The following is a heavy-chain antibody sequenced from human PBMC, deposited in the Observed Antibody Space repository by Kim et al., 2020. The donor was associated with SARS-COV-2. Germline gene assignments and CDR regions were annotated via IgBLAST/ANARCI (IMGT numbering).Heavy chain of an antibody. CDR1: GGSMSSYS. J-gene: IGHJ4*02. CDR2: FYVSGST. D-gene: IGHD1-1*01. V-gene: IGHV4-4*07. CDR3: VRADRQGTYTTYFDY. Sequence: SETLSLTCTVSGGSMSSYSWSWIRQPAGKGLEWIGRFYVSGSTNYNPSLKSRLTMSVDTSKNQFSLKLNSVTTADTAVYYCVRADRQGTYTTYFDYWGQGTLVTVSS.